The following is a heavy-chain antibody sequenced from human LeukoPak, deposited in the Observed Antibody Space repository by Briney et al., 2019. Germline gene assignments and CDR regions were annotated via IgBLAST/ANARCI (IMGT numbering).Heavy chain of an antibody. CDR2: IYTSGST. J-gene: IGHJ5*02. CDR3: ARHGLYYGTGGYSSEGFDP. CDR1: DGSISSYY. Sequence: SETLSLTCTVSDGSISSYYWSWIRQPPGKGLEWIGYIYTSGSTSYNPSLKSRVTISVDTSKNQFSLRLSSVTAADTAVYYCARHGLYYGTGGYSSEGFDPWGQGTLVTVSS. D-gene: IGHD3-10*01. V-gene: IGHV4-4*09.